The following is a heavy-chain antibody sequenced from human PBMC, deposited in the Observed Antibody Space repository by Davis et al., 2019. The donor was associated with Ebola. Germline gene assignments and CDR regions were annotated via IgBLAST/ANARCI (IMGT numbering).Heavy chain of an antibody. V-gene: IGHV1-18*01. CDR1: GYTFTSYG. CDR3: AREKNWQSYFDY. D-gene: IGHD1-1*01. CDR2: ISAYNGST. J-gene: IGHJ4*02. Sequence: ASVKVSCKASGYTFTSYGISWVRQAPGQGLEWMGWISAYNGSTNYAQKLQGRVTMTTDTSTSTAYMELRSLKSDDTAVYYCAREKNWQSYFDYWGQGTLVTVSS.